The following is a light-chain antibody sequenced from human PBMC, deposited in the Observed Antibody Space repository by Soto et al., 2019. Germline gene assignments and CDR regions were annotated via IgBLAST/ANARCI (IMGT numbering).Light chain of an antibody. CDR2: GAS. J-gene: IGKJ1*01. V-gene: IGKV3-20*01. CDR1: QSVGSSY. CDR3: QQYGSSPWT. Sequence: EIVLTQSPGTLSLSPGERATLSCRASQSVGSSYLAWYQQKPGQGPRLLIYGASSRATGIPDRFSGSGSGTDFTLTISRLEPEDFAVYYCQQYGSSPWTFGQGTKVEIK.